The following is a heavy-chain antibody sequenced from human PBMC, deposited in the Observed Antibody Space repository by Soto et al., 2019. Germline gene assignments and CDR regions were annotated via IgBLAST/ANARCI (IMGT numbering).Heavy chain of an antibody. J-gene: IGHJ4*02. CDR3: AKDYNRDYGAKPFDY. CDR1: GFTFDDYA. Sequence: GGSLRLSCAASGFTFDDYAMHWVRQAPGKGLEWVSGISWNSGSIGYADSVKGRFTISRDNAKNSLYLQMNSLRAEDTALYYCAKDYNRDYGAKPFDYWGQGTLVTVSS. CDR2: ISWNSGSI. D-gene: IGHD4-17*01. V-gene: IGHV3-9*01.